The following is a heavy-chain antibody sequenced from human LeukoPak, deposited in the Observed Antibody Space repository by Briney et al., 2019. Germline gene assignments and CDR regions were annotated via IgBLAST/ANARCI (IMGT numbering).Heavy chain of an antibody. CDR3: ARDREGYSYGYYYYMDV. V-gene: IGHV1-18*01. CDR1: GYTFTSYG. J-gene: IGHJ6*03. Sequence: ASVKVSCKASGYTFTSYGISWVRQAPGQGLEWMGWISAYNGNTNYAQKLQGRVTMTTDTSTSTAYMELRSLRSDDTAVYYCARDREGYSYGYYYYMDVWGKGTTVTVSS. CDR2: ISAYNGNT. D-gene: IGHD5-18*01.